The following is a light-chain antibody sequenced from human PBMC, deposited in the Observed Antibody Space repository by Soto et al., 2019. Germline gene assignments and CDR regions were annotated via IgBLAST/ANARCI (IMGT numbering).Light chain of an antibody. CDR2: GAS. Sequence: ELVMTQSPATLSVSPGERATLSCRASQSVSSNLAWYQQKPGQAPRLLIYGASTRATGIPARFSGSGSGTEFTLTIGSLQSEDFAVYYCQQYNNWPYTFGQGTKLESK. J-gene: IGKJ2*01. V-gene: IGKV3-15*01. CDR1: QSVSSN. CDR3: QQYNNWPYT.